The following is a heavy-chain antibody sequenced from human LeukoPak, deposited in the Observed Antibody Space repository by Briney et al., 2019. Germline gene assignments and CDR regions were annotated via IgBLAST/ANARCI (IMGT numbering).Heavy chain of an antibody. CDR3: ARGIKYYYGSGTYHYFDF. V-gene: IGHV4-61*01. CDR1: GGSVSSGTSY. Sequence: SETLSLTCTVSGGSVSSGTSYWSWIRQPPGKGLEWIGYIYYSGSTNYNPSLKSRVTMLVDTSKNQFSLKLSSVTAADTAVYYCARGIKYYYGSGTYHYFDFWGQGTLVTVSS. J-gene: IGHJ4*02. D-gene: IGHD3-10*01. CDR2: IYYSGST.